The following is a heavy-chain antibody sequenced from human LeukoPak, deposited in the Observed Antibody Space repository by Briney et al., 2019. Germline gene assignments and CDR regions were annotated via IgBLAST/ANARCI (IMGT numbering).Heavy chain of an antibody. Sequence: SETLSLTCTVSGGSISSYYWSWIRRPAGKGLEWIGRIYTSGSTNYNPSLKSRVTMSVDTSKNQFSLKLSSATAADTAVYYCARERVPYYDSSGYYVYYFDYWGQGTLVTVSS. CDR1: GGSISSYY. J-gene: IGHJ4*02. V-gene: IGHV4-4*07. CDR3: ARERVPYYDSSGYYVYYFDY. CDR2: IYTSGST. D-gene: IGHD3-22*01.